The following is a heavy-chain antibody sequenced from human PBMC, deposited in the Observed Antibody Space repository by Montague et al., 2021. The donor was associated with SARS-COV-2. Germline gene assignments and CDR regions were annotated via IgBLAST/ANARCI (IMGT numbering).Heavy chain of an antibody. Sequence: SETLSLTCAVSGGSFSGYYWSWIRQPPGKGLEWIGEIYHSGSTNYNPSLKSRVTISVDTSKNQFSLKLGSVTAADTAVYFCARDFRSVVPAVLGVAFYYYFDMDVWGQGTTVTVSS. CDR2: IYHSGST. CDR1: GGSFSGYY. D-gene: IGHD2-2*01. V-gene: IGHV4-34*01. CDR3: ARDFRSVVPAVLGVAFYYYFDMDV. J-gene: IGHJ6*02.